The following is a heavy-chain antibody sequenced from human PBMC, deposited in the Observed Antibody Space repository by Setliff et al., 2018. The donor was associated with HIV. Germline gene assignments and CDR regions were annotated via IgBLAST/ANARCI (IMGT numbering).Heavy chain of an antibody. CDR2: INPSGGST. CDR1: GYTFTSYS. J-gene: IGHJ4*02. D-gene: IGHD3-22*01. V-gene: IGHV1-46*01. CDR3: GRKRGNGWYYYDS. Sequence: GASVKVSCKASGYTFTSYSLHWVRQAPGQGLEWMGVINPSGGSTAYAENFQGRVTMTRDTSTSTVYMEMRGLRSDDTAVYYCGRKRGNGWYYYDSWGQGTRVTAPQ.